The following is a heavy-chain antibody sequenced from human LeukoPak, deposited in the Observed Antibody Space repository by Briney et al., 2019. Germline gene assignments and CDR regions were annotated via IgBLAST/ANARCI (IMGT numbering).Heavy chain of an antibody. CDR1: GITLSNYG. CDR2: ISGSGGGT. Sequence: GGSLRLSCVVSGITLSNYGMSWVRQAPGKGLEWVAGISGSGGGTKYADSVKGRFTISRDNRKNTLYLQMNSLRAEDTAMYFCAKRGVVIRVILVGFHKEAYYFDSWGQGALVTVSS. D-gene: IGHD3-22*01. CDR3: AKRGVVIRVILVGFHKEAYYFDS. V-gene: IGHV3-23*01. J-gene: IGHJ4*02.